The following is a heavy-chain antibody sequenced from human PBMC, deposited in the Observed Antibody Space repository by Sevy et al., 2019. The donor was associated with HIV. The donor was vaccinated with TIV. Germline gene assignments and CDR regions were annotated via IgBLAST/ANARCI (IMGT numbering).Heavy chain of an antibody. Sequence: GGSLRLSCAASGFTFSSYSMNWVRQAPGKGLEWVSYISSSSSTIYYADSVKGRFTISRDNAKNSLSLQMNSLRDEDTAVYYCARDSGDYARRDFDYWGQGTLVTVSS. CDR2: ISSSSSTI. CDR1: GFTFSSYS. J-gene: IGHJ4*02. D-gene: IGHD4-17*01. V-gene: IGHV3-48*02. CDR3: ARDSGDYARRDFDY.